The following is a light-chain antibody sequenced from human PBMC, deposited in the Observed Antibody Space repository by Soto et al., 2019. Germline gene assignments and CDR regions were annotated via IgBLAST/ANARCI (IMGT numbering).Light chain of an antibody. J-gene: IGKJ4*01. CDR3: LQDYNYPLT. CDR2: AAS. Sequence: AIQMTQSPSSLSASVGDRVTITCRASQGIRDDLGWYQQQPGKAPKLLIYAASSLQSGVPSRFSGSGSGTDFTLTISSLQPEDFATYYCLQDYNYPLTFGGGTKVEIK. CDR1: QGIRDD. V-gene: IGKV1-6*01.